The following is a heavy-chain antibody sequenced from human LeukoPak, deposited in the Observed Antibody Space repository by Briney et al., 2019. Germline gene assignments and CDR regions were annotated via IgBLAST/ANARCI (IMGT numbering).Heavy chain of an antibody. CDR1: GFTFSSYW. CDR3: ARDLGQYYDTSDNWFDP. Sequence: RPGGSLRLSCAASGFTFSSYWMSWVRQAPGKGLEWVANIKQDGSEKYYVDSVKGRFTISRDNAKNSLYLQMNSLRAEDTAVYYCARDLGQYYDTSDNWFDPWGQGTLVTVSS. J-gene: IGHJ5*02. D-gene: IGHD3-22*01. CDR2: IKQDGSEK. V-gene: IGHV3-7*01.